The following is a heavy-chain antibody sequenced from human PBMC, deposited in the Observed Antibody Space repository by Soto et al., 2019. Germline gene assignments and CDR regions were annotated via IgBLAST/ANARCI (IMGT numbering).Heavy chain of an antibody. D-gene: IGHD3-22*01. CDR1: GGSISSSSYY. Sequence: SETLSLTCTVSGGSISSSSYYWGWIRQPPGKGLEWIGYIYYSGSTNYNPSLKSRVTISVDTSKNQFSLKLSSVTAADTAVYYCARAPRTGDSSGYYRRSIDYWGQGTLATVSS. J-gene: IGHJ4*02. V-gene: IGHV4-61*05. CDR2: IYYSGST. CDR3: ARAPRTGDSSGYYRRSIDY.